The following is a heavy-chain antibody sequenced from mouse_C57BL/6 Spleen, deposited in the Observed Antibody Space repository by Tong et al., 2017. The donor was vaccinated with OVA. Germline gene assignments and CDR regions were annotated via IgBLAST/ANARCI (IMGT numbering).Heavy chain of an antibody. V-gene: IGHV2-6-1*01. J-gene: IGHJ4*01. CDR2: IWSDGST. D-gene: IGHD1-1*01. CDR3: ARHYGSSPYYAMDY. Sequence: VQLQESGPGLVAPSQSLSITCTVSGFSLTSYGVHWVRQPPGKGLEWLVVIWSDGSTTYNSALKSRLSISKDNSKSQVFLKMNSLQTDDTAMYYCARHYGSSPYYAMDYWGQGTSVTVSS. CDR1: GFSLTSYG.